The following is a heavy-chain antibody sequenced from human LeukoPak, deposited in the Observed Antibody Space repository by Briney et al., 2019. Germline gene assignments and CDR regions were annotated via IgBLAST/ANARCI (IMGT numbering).Heavy chain of an antibody. CDR2: ISAYNGNT. V-gene: IGHV1-18*01. Sequence: ASVKVSCKASGYTFTSYGISWVRQAPGQGLEWMGWISAYNGNTNYAQKLQGRVTMTTATSTSTAYMELSSLRSEDTAVYYCARASSLSTMVRGVTSLGPFDYWGQGTLVTVSS. D-gene: IGHD3-10*01. J-gene: IGHJ4*02. CDR1: GYTFTSYG. CDR3: ARASSLSTMVRGVTSLGPFDY.